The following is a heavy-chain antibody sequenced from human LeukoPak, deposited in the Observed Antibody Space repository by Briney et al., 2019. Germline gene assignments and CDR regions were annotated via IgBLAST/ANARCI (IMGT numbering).Heavy chain of an antibody. D-gene: IGHD6-19*01. V-gene: IGHV3-48*02. CDR1: GFTFSSYS. CDR2: ISSSSSTI. CDR3: GRDLVRGWYFARSNFGWGYYYYGMDV. J-gene: IGHJ6*02. Sequence: GGSLRLSCAASGFTFSSYSMNWVRQAPGKGLEWVSYISSSSSTIYYADSVKGRFTISRDNAKNSLYLQMNSLRDEDTAVYYCGRDLVRGWYFARSNFGWGYYYYGMDVWGQGTTVTVSS.